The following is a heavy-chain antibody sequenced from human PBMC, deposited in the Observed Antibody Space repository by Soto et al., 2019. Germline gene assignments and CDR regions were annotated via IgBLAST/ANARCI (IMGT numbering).Heavy chain of an antibody. D-gene: IGHD6-13*01. CDR2: ISGSGGST. CDR1: EFSFSSYA. V-gene: IGHV3-23*01. Sequence: GGSLRLSCPASEFSFSSYAMNWVRQAPGKGLEWVSAISGSGGSTYYADSVKGRFTISRDNSKNTLYLQMNSLRAEDTAVYYCAKRSVYSSSWYFPYWGQGTLVTVSS. CDR3: AKRSVYSSSWYFPY. J-gene: IGHJ4*02.